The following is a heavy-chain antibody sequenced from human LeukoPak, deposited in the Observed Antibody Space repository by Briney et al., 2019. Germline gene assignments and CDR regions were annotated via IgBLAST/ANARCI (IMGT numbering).Heavy chain of an antibody. Sequence: QPGRSLRLSCVASGFTFSTYGMHWVRQAPGKGLEWVTAISYNGDNKYYADSVKGRFTISRDNPKNTVYLQMNSLRAEDTAVYYCAKDYCSGGSCYFDYWGQGTLVTVSS. J-gene: IGHJ4*02. D-gene: IGHD2-15*01. CDR1: GFTFSTYG. CDR3: AKDYCSGGSCYFDY. V-gene: IGHV3-30*18. CDR2: ISYNGDNK.